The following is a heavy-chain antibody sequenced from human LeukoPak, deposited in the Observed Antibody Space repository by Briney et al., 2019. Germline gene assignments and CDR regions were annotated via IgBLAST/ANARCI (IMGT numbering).Heavy chain of an antibody. CDR3: ARDMGGTAIHDY. V-gene: IGHV1-2*02. Sequence: ASVQVSCNASGYTFTFYYMHWVRQAPGQGLEWMGWINPNSGGTNYAQKVQGRVTMTRDTSISTAYMELSRLRSDDTAVYYCARDMGGTAIHDYWGQGTLVTVSS. D-gene: IGHD2-21*02. CDR2: INPNSGGT. J-gene: IGHJ4*02. CDR1: GYTFTFYY.